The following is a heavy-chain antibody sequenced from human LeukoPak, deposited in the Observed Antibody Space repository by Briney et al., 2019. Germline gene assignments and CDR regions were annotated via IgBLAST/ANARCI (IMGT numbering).Heavy chain of an antibody. CDR3: AKDTVAVVAVPY. V-gene: IGHV3-48*01. CDR2: ISSSSSTI. CDR1: GFTFSSYS. J-gene: IGHJ4*02. Sequence: GGSLRLSCAASGFTFSSYSMNWVRQAPGKGLEWVSDISSSSSTIYYADSVKGRFTISRDDAKNSLYLEMNSLRAEDTAVYYCAKDTVAVVAVPYWGQGTLVTVSS. D-gene: IGHD3-22*01.